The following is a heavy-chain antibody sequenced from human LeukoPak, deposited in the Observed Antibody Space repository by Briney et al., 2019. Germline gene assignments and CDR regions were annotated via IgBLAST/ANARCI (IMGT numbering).Heavy chain of an antibody. CDR3: ARVSGSSLDY. CDR1: GFTVSSNY. CDR2: IYSGGST. J-gene: IGHJ4*02. D-gene: IGHD1-26*01. Sequence: GGSLGLSCAASGFTVSSNYMSWVRQAPGKGLEWVSVIYSGGSTYYADSVKGRFTISRDNSKNTLYLQMNSLRAEDTAVYYCARVSGSSLDYWGQGTLVTVSS. V-gene: IGHV3-66*01.